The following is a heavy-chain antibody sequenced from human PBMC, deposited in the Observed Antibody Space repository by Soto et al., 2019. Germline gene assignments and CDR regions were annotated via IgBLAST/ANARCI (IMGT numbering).Heavy chain of an antibody. CDR3: ARGRGYSGQRRGWFDP. CDR1: GGSISTYY. CDR2: IYYSGRT. D-gene: IGHD5-12*01. V-gene: IGHV4-59*01. Sequence: QLQLPESGPGLVKPSETLSLTCTVSGGSISTYYWNWIRQPPGKGLEWIGDIYYSGRTDYNPSLTSRVAISVDMSKNQFSMHLSSVTPADTAVYYCARGRGYSGQRRGWFDPWGQGTLVTVSS. J-gene: IGHJ5*02.